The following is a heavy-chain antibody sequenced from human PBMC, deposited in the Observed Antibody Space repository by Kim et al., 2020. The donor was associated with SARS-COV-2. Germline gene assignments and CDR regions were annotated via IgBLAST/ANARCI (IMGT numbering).Heavy chain of an antibody. Sequence: RFTISRDNAKNSLYLQMNSLRAEDTAVYYCARTFKGSSWPLRPPTWYFDLWGRGTLVTVSS. J-gene: IGHJ2*01. CDR3: ARTFKGSSWPLRPPTWYFDL. V-gene: IGHV3-11*06. D-gene: IGHD6-13*01.